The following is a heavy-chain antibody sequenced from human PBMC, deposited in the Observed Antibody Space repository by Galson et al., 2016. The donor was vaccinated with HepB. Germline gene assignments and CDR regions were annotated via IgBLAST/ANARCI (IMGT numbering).Heavy chain of an antibody. J-gene: IGHJ6*02. CDR3: ARDPGFRNGMNV. CDR1: GFIVNNDY. CDR2: SYGDGST. V-gene: IGHV3-53*01. Sequence: SLRLSCAASGFIVNNDYMNWVRQAPGKGLEWLSVSYGDGSTYYAESVRGRFTISRDNSKNSVLLQMNNLRAEDTAVYYCARDPGFRNGMNVWGQGTTVTVSS.